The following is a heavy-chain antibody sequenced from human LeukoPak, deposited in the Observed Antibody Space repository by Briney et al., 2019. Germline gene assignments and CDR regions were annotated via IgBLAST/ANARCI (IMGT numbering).Heavy chain of an antibody. CDR1: GFSVTNNY. CDR3: ARGDGYNFFDY. CDR2: FYVGGAT. Sequence: GGSLRLSCAVSGFSVTNNYMSWVRQAPGKGLEWVSVFYVGGATYYADSVKGRFTISRDNSENTLHLQMKSLRAEDTAVYYCARGDGYNFFDYWGQGTLVTVSS. V-gene: IGHV3-53*01. D-gene: IGHD5-24*01. J-gene: IGHJ4*02.